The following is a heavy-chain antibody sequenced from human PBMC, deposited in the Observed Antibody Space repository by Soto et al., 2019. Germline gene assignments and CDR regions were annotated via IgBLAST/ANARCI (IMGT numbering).Heavy chain of an antibody. CDR2: IFSNDEK. D-gene: IGHD2-2*01. V-gene: IGHV2-26*01. CDR1: GFSLSNARMG. CDR3: ARIQGYCSSTSCYGEADFDY. Sequence: ESGPTLVNPTETLTLTCTVSGFSLSNARMGVSWIRQPPGKALEWLAHIFSNDEKSYSTSLKSRLTISKDTSKSQVVLTMTNMDPVDTATYYCARIQGYCSSTSCYGEADFDYWGQGTLVTVSS. J-gene: IGHJ4*02.